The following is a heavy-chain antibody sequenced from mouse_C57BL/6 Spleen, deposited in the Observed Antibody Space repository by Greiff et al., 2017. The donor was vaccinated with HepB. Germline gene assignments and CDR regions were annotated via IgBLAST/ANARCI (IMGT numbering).Heavy chain of an antibody. CDR1: GFTFTDYY. Sequence: EVKLMESGGGLVQSGGSLSLSCAASGFTFTDYYMSWVRQPPGKALEWLGFIRNKANGYTTEYSASVKGRFTISRDNSQSNLYLQMNALRAKDSATYYCARSDSSGYPGDYWGQGTSVTVSS. V-gene: IGHV7-3*01. CDR3: ARSDSSGYPGDY. CDR2: IRNKANGYTT. J-gene: IGHJ4*01. D-gene: IGHD3-2*02.